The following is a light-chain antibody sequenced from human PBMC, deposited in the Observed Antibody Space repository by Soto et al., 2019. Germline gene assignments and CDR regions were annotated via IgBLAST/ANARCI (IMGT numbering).Light chain of an antibody. Sequence: EIVLTQSPSTLSLSPWERAPPSCRASQSVSSYLAWYQQSPGQAPRLLIYDASNRATGIPDRFSGSGSGTDFTLTISRLEPEDFAVYYCQQYTSSLITFGQGTRLEI. V-gene: IGKV3-11*01. CDR3: QQYTSSLIT. CDR2: DAS. CDR1: QSVSSY. J-gene: IGKJ5*01.